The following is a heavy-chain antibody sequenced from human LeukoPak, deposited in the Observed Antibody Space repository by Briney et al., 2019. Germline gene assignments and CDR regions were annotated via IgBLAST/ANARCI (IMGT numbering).Heavy chain of an antibody. D-gene: IGHD3-3*01. Sequence: SVKVSCXASGGTFSSYTISWVRQAPGQGLVWMGRIIPILGIANYAQKFQGRVTITADKSTSTAYMELSSLRSEDTAVYYCAREDNDFWSGYSTAWGQGTLVTVSS. V-gene: IGHV1-69*04. J-gene: IGHJ4*02. CDR1: GGTFSSYT. CDR2: IIPILGIA. CDR3: AREDNDFWSGYSTA.